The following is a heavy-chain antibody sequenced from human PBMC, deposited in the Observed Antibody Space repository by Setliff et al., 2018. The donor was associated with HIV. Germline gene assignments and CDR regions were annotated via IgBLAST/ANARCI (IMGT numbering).Heavy chain of an antibody. CDR1: GFTFSNFA. J-gene: IGHJ4*02. D-gene: IGHD6-6*01. CDR3: ARGHYSSSSG. Sequence: PGGSLRLSCAASGFTFSNFAMSWVRQAPGKGLELVSAIYGGGSYTYYAESVKGRFTISRDNAKNSLYLQTNSLRAEDTAVYYCARGHYSSSSGWGQGALVTVSS. CDR2: IYGGGSYT. V-gene: IGHV3-23*05.